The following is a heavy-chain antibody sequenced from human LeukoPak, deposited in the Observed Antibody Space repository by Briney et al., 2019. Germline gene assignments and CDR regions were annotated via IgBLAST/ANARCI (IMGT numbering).Heavy chain of an antibody. CDR2: ISTYSGNT. CDR1: GYTFTNYG. D-gene: IGHD6-13*01. V-gene: IGHV1-18*01. J-gene: IGHJ4*02. Sequence: ASVKVSCKASGYTFTNYGISWVRQAPGQGLEWMGWISTYSGNTNYAQKLQGRVTMTTDTSTNTAYMELRSLRSDDTAAYYCARDLYSSSWLEDYWGQGTLVTVSS. CDR3: ARDLYSSSWLEDY.